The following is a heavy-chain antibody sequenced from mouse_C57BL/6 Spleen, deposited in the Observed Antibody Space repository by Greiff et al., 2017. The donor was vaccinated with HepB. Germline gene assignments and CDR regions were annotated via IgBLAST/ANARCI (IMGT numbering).Heavy chain of an antibody. Sequence: QVQLQQPGAELVKPGASVKLSCKASGYTFTSYWMHWVKQRPGGGLEWIGRIDPNSGGTKYNEKFKSKATLTVDKPSSTAYMQLSSLTSEDSAVYYCARGTALGTMDYWGQGTSVTVSS. D-gene: IGHD3-3*01. CDR3: ARGTALGTMDY. V-gene: IGHV1-72*01. CDR1: GYTFTSYW. J-gene: IGHJ4*01. CDR2: IDPNSGGT.